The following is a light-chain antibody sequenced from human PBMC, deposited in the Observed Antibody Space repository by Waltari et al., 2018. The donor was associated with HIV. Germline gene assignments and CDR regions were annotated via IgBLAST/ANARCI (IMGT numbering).Light chain of an antibody. CDR2: GAS. J-gene: IGKJ1*01. CDR3: HQYGNSPWT. Sequence: EIVLTQSPGTLSLSPGERVTLSCTASQTIVRDYLAWYQQKPGQAPRHLIYGASSRATGIPDRFSGSGSATDFTLIISRLEPEDFAVYYCHQYGNSPWTFGQGPKVEIK. V-gene: IGKV3-20*01. CDR1: QTIVRDY.